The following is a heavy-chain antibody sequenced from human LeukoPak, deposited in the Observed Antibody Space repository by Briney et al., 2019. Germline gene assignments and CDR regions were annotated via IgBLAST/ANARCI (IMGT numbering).Heavy chain of an antibody. J-gene: IGHJ4*02. CDR2: ISSSSSTI. Sequence: GGSLRLSCAAPGFTFSNYSMNWVRQAPGKGLEWVSYISSSSSTIYYADSVKGRFTISRDNAKNSLYLQMNSLRAEDTAVYYCARDSEDDFWSGYLFDYWGQGTLVTVSS. V-gene: IGHV3-48*01. CDR1: GFTFSNYS. CDR3: ARDSEDDFWSGYLFDY. D-gene: IGHD3-3*01.